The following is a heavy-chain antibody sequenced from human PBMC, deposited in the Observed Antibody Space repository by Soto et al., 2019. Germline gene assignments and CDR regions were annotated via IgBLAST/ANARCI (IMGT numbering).Heavy chain of an antibody. D-gene: IGHD3-22*01. J-gene: IGHJ6*02. CDR2: ISVYGGST. Sequence: GGSLRLSCTASGFTFSTYPMSWVRQAPGKGLGWVSAISVYGGSTYYADSVKGRFTVSRDNSKNTLYLQMNSLRAEDTAVYYCAKGRNHYDSSGYYSFPLDVWGQGTTVTVSS. CDR1: GFTFSTYP. V-gene: IGHV3-23*01. CDR3: AKGRNHYDSSGYYSFPLDV.